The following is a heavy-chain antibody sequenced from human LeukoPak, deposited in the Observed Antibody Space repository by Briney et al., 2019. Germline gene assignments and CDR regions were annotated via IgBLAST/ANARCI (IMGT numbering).Heavy chain of an antibody. CDR1: GFTFDDYT. Sequence: PGGSLRLSCAASGFTFDDYTMHWVRQAPGKGLEWVSLIRWDGGSTYYADSVKGRFTISRDNSKNTLYLQMNSLRAEDTAVYYCAKVTTVTVRGGLDYWGQGTLVTVSS. CDR2: IRWDGGST. CDR3: AKVTTVTVRGGLDY. J-gene: IGHJ4*02. D-gene: IGHD4-17*01. V-gene: IGHV3-43*01.